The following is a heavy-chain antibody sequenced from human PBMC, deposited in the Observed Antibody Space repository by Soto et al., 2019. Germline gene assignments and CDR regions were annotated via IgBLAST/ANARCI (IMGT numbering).Heavy chain of an antibody. J-gene: IGHJ5*02. CDR3: ARGAVAGTGSSSWFDP. D-gene: IGHD6-19*01. CDR1: GYTFTSHG. Sequence: ASVKVSCKASGYTFTSHGISRLRQAHGQGLEWMGWISAYNGNTNYAQKLQGRVTMTTDTSTSTAYMELRSLRSDDTAVYYCARGAVAGTGSSSWFDPWGQGTLVTVSS. V-gene: IGHV1-18*01. CDR2: ISAYNGNT.